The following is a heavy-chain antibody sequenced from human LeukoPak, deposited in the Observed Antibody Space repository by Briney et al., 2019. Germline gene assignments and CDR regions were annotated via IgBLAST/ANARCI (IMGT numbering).Heavy chain of an antibody. Sequence: GGSLRLSCVASGFSYNNYAMNWVRQAPGKGLEWVSLIIGSSGSTFYADSVKGRFTISRDKSKNTLYLQMNSLRAEDTAVYYCAKGAYDYIEIAYFDYWGQGSLVTVSS. D-gene: IGHD5-12*01. CDR1: GFSYNNYA. CDR2: IIGSSGST. CDR3: AKGAYDYIEIAYFDY. J-gene: IGHJ4*02. V-gene: IGHV3-23*01.